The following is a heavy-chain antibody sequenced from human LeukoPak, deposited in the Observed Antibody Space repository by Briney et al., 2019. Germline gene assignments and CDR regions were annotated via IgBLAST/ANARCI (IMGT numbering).Heavy chain of an antibody. CDR3: ARDDRGSGSGPPHDY. J-gene: IGHJ4*02. Sequence: TGGALRLSCAASGFTFSSYAMTWVRQAPGKGLEWVSVISGSGGDTYYADSVKGRFTISRDNSKNTLYLQMNSLRAEDTAVYYCARDDRGSGSGPPHDYWGPGTLVTVSS. V-gene: IGHV3-23*01. CDR2: ISGSGGDT. D-gene: IGHD3-10*01. CDR1: GFTFSSYA.